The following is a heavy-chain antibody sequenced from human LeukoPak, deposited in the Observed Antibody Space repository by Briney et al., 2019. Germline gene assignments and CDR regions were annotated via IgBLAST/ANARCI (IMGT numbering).Heavy chain of an antibody. Sequence: PSETLSLTCAVYGGSFSGYYWSWIRQPPGKGLEWIGEINHSGSTNYNPSLKTRATISVDTSKNQFSLNLSSVTAADTAVYYCARVPRAPTASPFDYWGQGTLVTVSS. CDR3: ARVPRAPTASPFDY. D-gene: IGHD3-10*01. J-gene: IGHJ4*02. CDR1: GGSFSGYY. CDR2: INHSGST. V-gene: IGHV4-34*01.